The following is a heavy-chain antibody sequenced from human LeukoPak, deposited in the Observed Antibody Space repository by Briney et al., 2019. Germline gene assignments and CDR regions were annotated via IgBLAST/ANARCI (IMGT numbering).Heavy chain of an antibody. V-gene: IGHV1-24*01. Sequence: ASVKVSCKVSGYTLTELSMHWVRQAPGKGLEWMGGFDPEDGETIYARKFQGRVTMTEDTSTDTAYMELSSLRSEDTAVYYCATSHGTKWELRALPYWGQGTLVTVSS. D-gene: IGHD1-26*01. J-gene: IGHJ4*02. CDR3: ATSHGTKWELRALPY. CDR2: FDPEDGET. CDR1: GYTLTELS.